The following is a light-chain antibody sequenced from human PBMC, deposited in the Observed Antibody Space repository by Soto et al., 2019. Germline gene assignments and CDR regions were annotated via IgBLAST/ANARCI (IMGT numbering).Light chain of an antibody. Sequence: EVVMTQSPATVSVSPGEGVALSCRASQTISNDLAWYQQKPGQASRLLIYGASTRATGVPARFSGGGSGTELTLAITILQSADFAFYYCQQNNRWPPVTFGGGTKVEIK. CDR3: QQNNRWPPVT. V-gene: IGKV3-15*01. CDR1: QTISND. J-gene: IGKJ4*01. CDR2: GAS.